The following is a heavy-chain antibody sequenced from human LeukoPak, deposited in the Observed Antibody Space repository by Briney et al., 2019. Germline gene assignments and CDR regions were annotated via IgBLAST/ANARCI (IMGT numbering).Heavy chain of an antibody. V-gene: IGHV3-74*01. CDR1: GFTFRTSW. J-gene: IGHJ4*02. CDR2: INSDGSTT. Sequence: PGGSLRLSCAASGFTFRTSWMHWVRQAPGKGLVWVSRINSDGSTTNYADSVKGRFTISRDNAKNTLYLQMNSLRAEDTAVYYCVRAFVYSAYDYLGYWGQGSLVTVSS. D-gene: IGHD5-12*01. CDR3: VRAFVYSAYDYLGY.